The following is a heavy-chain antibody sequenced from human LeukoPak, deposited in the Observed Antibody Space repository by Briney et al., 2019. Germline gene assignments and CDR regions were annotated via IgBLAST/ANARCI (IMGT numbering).Heavy chain of an antibody. CDR2: IIPIFGTA. D-gene: IGHD3-10*01. CDR3: ARDPSGLLWFGEFQNWFDP. Sequence: SVKVSCKASGGTFSSYAISWVRQAPGQGLEWMGRIIPIFGTANYAQKFQGRVTITTDESTSTAYMELSSLRSEDTAVYYSARDPSGLLWFGEFQNWFDPWGQGTLVTVSS. V-gene: IGHV1-69*05. CDR1: GGTFSSYA. J-gene: IGHJ5*02.